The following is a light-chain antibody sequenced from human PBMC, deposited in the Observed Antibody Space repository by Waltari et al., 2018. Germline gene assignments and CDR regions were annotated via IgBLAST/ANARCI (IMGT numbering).Light chain of an antibody. CDR2: RNN. CDR1: SSNIGSNY. Sequence: QSVLTQPPSASGTPGRRVTISCSGSSSNIGSNYVYWYQQLPGTAPKLLIYRNNRRPSGVPDRFSGSKSGTSASLAISGLRSEDEADYYCAAWDDSLSGRVFGGGTKLTVL. V-gene: IGLV1-47*01. J-gene: IGLJ2*01. CDR3: AAWDDSLSGRV.